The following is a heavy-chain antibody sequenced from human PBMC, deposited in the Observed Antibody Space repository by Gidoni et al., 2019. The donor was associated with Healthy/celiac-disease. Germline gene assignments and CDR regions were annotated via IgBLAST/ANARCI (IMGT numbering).Heavy chain of an antibody. V-gene: IGHV3-64D*06. Sequence: EVQLVESGGGLVQPGGSLRLSCSASAFTFSSYAMHWVRQAPGKGLEYVSAISSNGGSTYYADSVKGRFTISRDNSKNTLYLQMRSLRAEDTAVYYCVTGPVYSSSWYFDYWGQGTLVTVSS. CDR3: VTGPVYSSSWYFDY. CDR2: ISSNGGST. CDR1: AFTFSSYA. D-gene: IGHD6-13*01. J-gene: IGHJ4*02.